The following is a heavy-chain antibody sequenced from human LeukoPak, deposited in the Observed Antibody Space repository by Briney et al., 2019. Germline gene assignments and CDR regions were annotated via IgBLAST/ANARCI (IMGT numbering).Heavy chain of an antibody. Sequence: GASVKVSCKASGYTFTSYYMHWVRQAPGQGLEWMGIINPSGGSTNYAQKFQGRVTMTRDTSTSTVYMELSSLRSEDTAVYYCARPRLAAAGTNYYYGMGVWGQGTTVTVSS. V-gene: IGHV1-46*01. CDR2: INPSGGST. CDR3: ARPRLAAAGTNYYYGMGV. CDR1: GYTFTSYY. J-gene: IGHJ6*02. D-gene: IGHD6-13*01.